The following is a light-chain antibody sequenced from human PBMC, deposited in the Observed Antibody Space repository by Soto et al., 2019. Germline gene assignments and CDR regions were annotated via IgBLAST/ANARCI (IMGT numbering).Light chain of an antibody. CDR2: AAS. V-gene: IGKV1-6*01. CDR3: LQDYDYPYT. J-gene: IGKJ2*01. Sequence: AIQMTQSPSSLSASVVDRVTITCRASQGIRDDLAWYQQKPGKAPTLLIYAASNLQSGVPSRFSGSGSGTDFTLIISSLQPQDFATYYCLQDYDYPYTFGQGTKLEIK. CDR1: QGIRDD.